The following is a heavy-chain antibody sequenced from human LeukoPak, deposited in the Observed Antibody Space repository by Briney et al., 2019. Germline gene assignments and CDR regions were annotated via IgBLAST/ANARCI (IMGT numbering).Heavy chain of an antibody. J-gene: IGHJ4*02. D-gene: IGHD2-21*01. CDR3: AKGGSQSCYSQNDY. CDR2: ISGSGDST. V-gene: IGHV3-23*01. CDR1: GFTFSSYA. Sequence: GGSLRLSCAASGFTFSSYAMSWVRQAPGKGLEWVSVISGSGDSTHYADSVKGRFTISRDNSRNTVDLQMNSLRVEDTGAYYCAKGGSQSCYSQNDYWGQGTLVTVSS.